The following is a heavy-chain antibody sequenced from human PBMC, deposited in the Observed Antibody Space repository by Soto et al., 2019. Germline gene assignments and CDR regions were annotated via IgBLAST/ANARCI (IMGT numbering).Heavy chain of an antibody. CDR2: ISSSSSYI. CDR3: ATPITIFGVDHYGMDV. Sequence: GGSLRLSCAASGFTFSSYSMNWIRQAPGKRLEWVSSISSSSSYIYYADSVKGRFTISRDNAKNSLYLQMNSLRAEDTAFYYCATPITIFGVDHYGMDVWGQGTTVTVSS. V-gene: IGHV3-21*01. D-gene: IGHD3-3*01. J-gene: IGHJ6*02. CDR1: GFTFSSYS.